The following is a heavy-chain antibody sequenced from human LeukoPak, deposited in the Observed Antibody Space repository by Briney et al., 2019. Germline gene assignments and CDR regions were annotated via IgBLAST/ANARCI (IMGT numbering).Heavy chain of an antibody. CDR1: GGPISSYY. CDR2: IYYSGST. J-gene: IGHJ5*02. CDR3: ARARYDVDIVALNWFDP. Sequence: SETLSLTCTVSGGPISSYYWSWIRQPPGKGLEWIGYIYYSGSTNYNPSLKSRVTISVDTSKNQSSLKLSSVTAADTAVYYRARARYDVDIVALNWFDPWGQGTLVTVSS. D-gene: IGHD5-12*01. V-gene: IGHV4-59*01.